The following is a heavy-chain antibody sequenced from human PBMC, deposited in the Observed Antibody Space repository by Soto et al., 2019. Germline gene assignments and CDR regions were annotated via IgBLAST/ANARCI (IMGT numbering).Heavy chain of an antibody. J-gene: IGHJ6*02. Sequence: PSQTLSLTCAISGDSVSRNDAAWSWIRQSPSRGLEWLGRTYYRSKWYDDYAVSVKSRITINPDTSKNQFSLQLNSVTPEDTAVYYCARVNWNLGYYGMDVWGQGTTVTVSS. V-gene: IGHV6-1*01. CDR2: TYYRSKWYD. CDR1: GDSVSRNDAA. D-gene: IGHD1-7*01. CDR3: ARVNWNLGYYGMDV.